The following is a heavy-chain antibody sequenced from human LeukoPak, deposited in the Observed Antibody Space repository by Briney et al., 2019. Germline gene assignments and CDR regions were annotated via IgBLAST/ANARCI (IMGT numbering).Heavy chain of an antibody. Sequence: SQTLSLTCTVSGGSISSGDYYWSWIRQPPGKGLGWIGYIYYSGSTYYNPSLKSRVTISVDTSKNQFSLKLSSVTAADTAVYYCAYYDFWSGDPAFDIWGQGTMVTVSS. V-gene: IGHV4-30-4*08. D-gene: IGHD3-3*01. J-gene: IGHJ3*02. CDR2: IYYSGST. CDR1: GGSISSGDYY. CDR3: AYYDFWSGDPAFDI.